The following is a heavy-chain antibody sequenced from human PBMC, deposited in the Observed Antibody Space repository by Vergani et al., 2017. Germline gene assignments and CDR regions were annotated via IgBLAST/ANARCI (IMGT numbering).Heavy chain of an antibody. CDR1: GGSISSYY. CDR3: ARVYGSGSYGRYYYYGMDV. V-gene: IGHV4-59*01. Sequence: QVQLQESGPGLVKPSETLSLTCTVSGGSISSYYWSWIRQPPGKGLEWIGYIYYSGSTNYNPSLKSRVTLSVDSSKNQFSLKLSSVTAADTAVYYCARVYGSGSYGRYYYYGMDVWGQGTTVTVSS. J-gene: IGHJ6*02. CDR2: IYYSGST. D-gene: IGHD3-10*01.